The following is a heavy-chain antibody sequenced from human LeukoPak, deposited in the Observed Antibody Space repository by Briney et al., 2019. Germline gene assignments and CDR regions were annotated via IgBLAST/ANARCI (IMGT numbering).Heavy chain of an antibody. CDR1: GFTFSSYS. CDR3: AGGSFSDYASTRDY. CDR2: ISSSSTI. Sequence: GSLRLSCAASGFTFSSYSMNWVRQAPGKGLEWVSYISSSSTIYYADSVKGRFTISRDNAKNSLYLQMNSLRAEDTAVYYCAGGSFSDYASTRDYWGQGTLVTVSS. J-gene: IGHJ4*02. V-gene: IGHV3-48*01. D-gene: IGHD4-17*01.